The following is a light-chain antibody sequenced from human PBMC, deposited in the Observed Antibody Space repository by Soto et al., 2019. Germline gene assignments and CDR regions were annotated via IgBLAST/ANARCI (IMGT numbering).Light chain of an antibody. J-gene: IGKJ2*01. Sequence: DIQMTQSPSSLSASVGDRVTITCRASQSISSYLNWYQQKPGKAPKLLIYAASSLQSGVPSRFSGSGSGTGSTLTISTLQPDDCAPYYYQQNYCTPHTFGQGTKLEIK. V-gene: IGKV1-39*01. CDR2: AAS. CDR1: QSISSY. CDR3: QQNYCTPHT.